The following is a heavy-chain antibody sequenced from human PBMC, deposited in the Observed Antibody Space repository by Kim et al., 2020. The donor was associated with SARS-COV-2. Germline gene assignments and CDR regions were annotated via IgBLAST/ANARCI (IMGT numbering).Heavy chain of an antibody. V-gene: IGHV3-30*18. CDR1: GFTFSSYG. CDR3: AKGPIAAAGISYFQH. CDR2: ISYDGSNK. Sequence: GGSLRLSCAASGFTFSSYGMHWVRQAPGKGLEWVAVISYDGSNKYYADSVKGRFTISRDNSKNTLYLQMNSLRAEDTAVYYCAKGPIAAAGISYFQHWGQGTLVTVSS. J-gene: IGHJ1*01. D-gene: IGHD6-13*01.